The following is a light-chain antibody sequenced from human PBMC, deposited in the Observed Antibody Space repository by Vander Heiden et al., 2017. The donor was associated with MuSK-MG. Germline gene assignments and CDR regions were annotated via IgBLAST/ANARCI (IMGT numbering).Light chain of an antibody. V-gene: IGLV2-14*03. J-gene: IGLJ2*01. CDR2: DAS. CDR3: SSFSSGSTLVV. Sequence: QSALTQPASVSGSPGQSITISCTGITPDVDVGGYDYVSWYQLHAGKVPKLIIYDASNRPSGISNRFSASKSGDTASLTISGLQAEDEADYYCSSFSSGSTLVVFGGGTKVTVL. CDR1: TPDVDVGGYDY.